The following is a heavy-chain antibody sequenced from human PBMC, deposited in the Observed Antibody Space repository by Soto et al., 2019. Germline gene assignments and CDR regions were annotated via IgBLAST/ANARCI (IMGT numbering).Heavy chain of an antibody. V-gene: IGHV4-31*03. CDR1: GGSISSGGYY. CDR3: ARADGYGFDY. Sequence: QVQLQESGPGLVKPSQTLSLTCTVSGGSISSGGYYWSWIRQHPGKGLEWIGYIYYSGSTYYNPSVTSRVTMSVDPAKNQLSLKLSSVTAAETAVYYCARADGYGFDYWGQGTLVTVSS. D-gene: IGHD5-12*01. CDR2: IYYSGST. J-gene: IGHJ4*02.